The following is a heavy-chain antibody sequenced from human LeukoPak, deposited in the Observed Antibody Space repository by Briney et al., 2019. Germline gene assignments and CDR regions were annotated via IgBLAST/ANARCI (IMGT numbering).Heavy chain of an antibody. V-gene: IGHV4-59*01. CDR1: GGSISSYY. CDR2: MYYSGST. J-gene: IGHJ2*01. D-gene: IGHD3-22*01. CDR3: ARVITSGYYYRYFDL. Sequence: PSETLSLTCTVSGGSISSYYWSWIWQPPGKALEWIGYMYYSGSTNYNPSLKSRVTMSVDTSKNQFSLKLSSVTAADTAVYYCARVITSGYYYRYFDLWGRGTLVTVSS.